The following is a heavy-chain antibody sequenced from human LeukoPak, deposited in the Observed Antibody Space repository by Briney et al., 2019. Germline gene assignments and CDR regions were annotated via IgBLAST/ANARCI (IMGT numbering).Heavy chain of an antibody. D-gene: IGHD3-22*01. CDR1: GFTFDDYA. CDR2: ISWNSGSI. J-gene: IGHJ3*02. CDR3: AKAITYYYDSSGSGAFDI. Sequence: PGGSLRLSCAASGFTFDDYAMHWVRQAPGKGLEWVSGISWNSGSIGYADSVKGRFTISRDNAKNSLYLQMNSLRAEDMALYYCAKAITYYYDSSGSGAFDIWGQGTMVTVSS. V-gene: IGHV3-9*03.